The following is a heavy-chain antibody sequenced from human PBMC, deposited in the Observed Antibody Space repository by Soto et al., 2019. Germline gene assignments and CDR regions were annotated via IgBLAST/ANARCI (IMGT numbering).Heavy chain of an antibody. CDR1: GFTVSSNY. V-gene: IGHV3-53*01. CDR3: AKDPSVDGYVADYFDY. Sequence: GGSLRLSCAASGFTVSSNYMSWVRQAPGKGLEWVSVIYSGGSTYYADSVKGRFTISRDNSKNTLYLQMNSLRAEDTAVYYCAKDPSVDGYVADYFDYWGQGTLVTVSS. J-gene: IGHJ4*02. CDR2: IYSGGST. D-gene: IGHD5-12*01.